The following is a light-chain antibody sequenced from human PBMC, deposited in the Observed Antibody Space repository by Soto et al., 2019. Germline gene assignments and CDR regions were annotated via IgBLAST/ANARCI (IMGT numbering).Light chain of an antibody. CDR2: TAS. CDR1: QDIKND. Sequence: AIQMTQSPSSLSASVGDRVSISCRASQDIKNDLGWFQQKPGKAPNLLIYTASRLQTGVPSRFSGSGSGTDFTLTISGLQPEDFATYYCLQDYDFPYTFGKGTKLEIK. CDR3: LQDYDFPYT. J-gene: IGKJ2*01. V-gene: IGKV1-6*01.